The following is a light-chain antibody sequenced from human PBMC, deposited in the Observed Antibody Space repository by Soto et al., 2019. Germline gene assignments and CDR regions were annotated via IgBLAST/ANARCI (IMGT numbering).Light chain of an antibody. Sequence: DIQMTQSHSTLSVSVGDRVTITCRASQTISSWLAWYQQKPGKAPKLLIYKASTLKSGVPSRFSGSGSGTEFTLTISSLQPDDFATYYCQHYSSYSEAFGQGTKVDIK. J-gene: IGKJ1*01. CDR3: QHYSSYSEA. V-gene: IGKV1-5*03. CDR2: KAS. CDR1: QTISSW.